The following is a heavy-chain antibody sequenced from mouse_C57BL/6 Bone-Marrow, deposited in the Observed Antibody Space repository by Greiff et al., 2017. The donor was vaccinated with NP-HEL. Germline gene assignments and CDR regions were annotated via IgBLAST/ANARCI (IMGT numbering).Heavy chain of an antibody. V-gene: IGHV5-9*01. J-gene: IGHJ2*01. Sequence: EVKLVESGGGLVKPGGSLKLSCAASGFTFSSYTMSWVRQTPEKRLEWVATISGGGGNTYYPDSVKGRFTISRDNAKNTLYLQMSSLRSEDTALYYCARNYGYCDYWGQGTTLTVSS. CDR3: ARNYGYCDY. CDR1: GFTFSSYT. D-gene: IGHD1-1*01. CDR2: ISGGGGNT.